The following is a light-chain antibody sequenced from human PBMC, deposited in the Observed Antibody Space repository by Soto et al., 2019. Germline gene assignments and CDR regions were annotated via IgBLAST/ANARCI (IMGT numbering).Light chain of an antibody. J-gene: IGKJ3*01. CDR2: GVS. V-gene: IGKV3D-20*02. CDR1: PSLTSSY. CDR3: HQRSDWPLT. Sequence: ASPSLTSSYLAWYQQRXGRAAILLIYGVSXRATGIPDRFSGSGSGTDFTLTISSLEPEDFAVYYCHQRSDWPLTFGSVTNMAIK.